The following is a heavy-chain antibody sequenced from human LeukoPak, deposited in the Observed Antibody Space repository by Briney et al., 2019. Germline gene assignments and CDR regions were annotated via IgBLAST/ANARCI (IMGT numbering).Heavy chain of an antibody. CDR1: GGSFSGYY. J-gene: IGHJ4*02. V-gene: IGHV4-34*01. D-gene: IGHD3-22*01. CDR2: INHSGRT. Sequence: PSETLSLTCAVYGGSFSGYYWSWIRQPPGKGLEWIGEINHSGRTYYNPSLKSRVTISVNTPKNQFSLKLSSVTAADTAVYYCARSSSGYLRYYFDYWGQGTLVTVSS. CDR3: ARSSSGYLRYYFDY.